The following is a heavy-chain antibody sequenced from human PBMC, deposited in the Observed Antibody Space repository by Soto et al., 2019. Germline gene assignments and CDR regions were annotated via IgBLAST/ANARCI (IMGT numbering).Heavy chain of an antibody. Sequence: QVQLQESGPGLVKPSETLSLTCTVSGDSVSSGLYYWGWVRQPPGKGLEWIGYIYYSGSTNYNPSLENRVTMSLATSKNQFSLRLRSVTAADTAVYYCVRQYSGDCGGGLCYHAFDVWGQGTMVTVSS. CDR2: IYYSGST. D-gene: IGHD2-15*01. J-gene: IGHJ3*01. CDR1: GDSVSSGLYY. CDR3: VRQYSGDCGGGLCYHAFDV. V-gene: IGHV4-61*01.